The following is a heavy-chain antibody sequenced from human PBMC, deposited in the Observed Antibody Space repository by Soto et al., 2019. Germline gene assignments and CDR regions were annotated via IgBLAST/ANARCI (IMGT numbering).Heavy chain of an antibody. CDR1: GFTFSSYA. J-gene: IGHJ6*02. CDR3: ARDMTTVTTSRHYYYGMDV. V-gene: IGHV3-30-3*01. Sequence: GWSLRLSCAASGFTFSSYAMHCVRQAPGKGLEWVAVISYDGSNKYYADSVKGRFTISRDNSKNTLYLQMNSLRAEDTAVYYCARDMTTVTTSRHYYYGMDVWGQGTTVTVSS. D-gene: IGHD4-17*01. CDR2: ISYDGSNK.